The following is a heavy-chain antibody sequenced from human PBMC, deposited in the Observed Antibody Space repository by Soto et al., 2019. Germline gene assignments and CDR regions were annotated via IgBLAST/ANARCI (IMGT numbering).Heavy chain of an antibody. V-gene: IGHV4-34*01. J-gene: IGHJ6*02. CDR1: GGSFSGYY. Sequence: SSETLSLTCAVYGGSFSGYYWSWIRQPPGKGLEWIGEINHSGSTNYNPSLKSRVTISVDTSKNQFSLKLSSVTAADTAVYYCAEYYYGMDVWGQGTTVTVSS. CDR2: INHSGST. CDR3: AEYYYGMDV.